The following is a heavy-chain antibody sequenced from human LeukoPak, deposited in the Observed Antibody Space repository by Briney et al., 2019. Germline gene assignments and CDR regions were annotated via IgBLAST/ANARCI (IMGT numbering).Heavy chain of an antibody. CDR1: GGSISSYY. D-gene: IGHD3-10*01. J-gene: IGHJ4*02. CDR3: ARGDYYGSGSYNRIDY. CDR2: IYYSGST. Sequence: SETLSLTCTVSGGSISSYYWSWIRQPPGKGLEWIGYIYYSGSTNYNPSLKSRVTISVDTSKNQFSPKLSSVTAADTAVYYCARGDYYGSGSYNRIDYWGQGTLVTVSS. V-gene: IGHV4-59*01.